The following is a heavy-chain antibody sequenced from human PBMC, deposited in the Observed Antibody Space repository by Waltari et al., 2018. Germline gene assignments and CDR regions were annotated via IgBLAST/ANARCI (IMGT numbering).Heavy chain of an antibody. J-gene: IGHJ3*02. D-gene: IGHD6-19*01. CDR2: ISSSGITI. CDR1: RFTFSSYE. V-gene: IGHV3-48*03. CDR3: ARDLAVAGPDAFDI. Sequence: EVQLVESGGGLVQPGGSLRLSCAASRFTFSSYEMNWVRQAPGKGLEWVSYISSSGITIYYADSVKGRFTISRDNAKNSLYLQMNSLRAEDTAVYYCARDLAVAGPDAFDIWGQGTMVTVSS.